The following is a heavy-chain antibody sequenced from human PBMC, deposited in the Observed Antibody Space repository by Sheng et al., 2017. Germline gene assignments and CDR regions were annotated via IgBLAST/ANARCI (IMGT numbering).Heavy chain of an antibody. CDR1: GGSFSGYY. CDR3: ARGRRVFGVRFDP. Sequence: QVQLQQWGAGLLKPSETLSLTCAVYGGSFSGYYWSWIRQPPGKGLEWIGEINHSGSTNYNPSLKSRVTISVDTSKNQFSLKLSSVTAADTAVYYCARGRRVFGVRFDPWGQGTLVTVSS. J-gene: IGHJ5*02. CDR2: INHSGST. D-gene: IGHD3-16*01. V-gene: IGHV4-34*01.